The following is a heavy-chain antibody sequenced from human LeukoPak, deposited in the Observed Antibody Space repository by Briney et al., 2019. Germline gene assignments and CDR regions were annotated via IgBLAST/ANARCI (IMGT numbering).Heavy chain of an antibody. CDR1: GFSFTSTA. D-gene: IGHD4-17*01. CDR2: IVVGSGNT. J-gene: IGHJ4*02. CDR3: TSYRLVGDNGDATHY. V-gene: IGHV1-58*01. Sequence: SVNVSCKASGFSFTSTAVQWVRQAGGQRLEWIGWIVVGSGNTNYAQKFQERVTITRDMSTSTAYMELSSLRSEDTAVYYCTSYRLVGDNGDATHYWGQGTLVTVSS.